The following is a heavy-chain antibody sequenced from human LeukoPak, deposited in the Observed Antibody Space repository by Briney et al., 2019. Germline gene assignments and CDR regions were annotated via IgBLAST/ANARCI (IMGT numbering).Heavy chain of an antibody. CDR1: GGSISSCSYY. D-gene: IGHD2-2*01. CDR3: ALGRTSLLRSYYYYMDV. CDR2: IYYSGST. J-gene: IGHJ6*03. Sequence: SETLSLTCTVSGGSISSCSYYWGWIRQPPGKGLEWIGSIYYSGSTYYNPSLKSRVTISVDTSKNQFSLKLSSVTAADTAVYYCALGRTSLLRSYYYYMDVWGKGTTVTVSS. V-gene: IGHV4-39*01.